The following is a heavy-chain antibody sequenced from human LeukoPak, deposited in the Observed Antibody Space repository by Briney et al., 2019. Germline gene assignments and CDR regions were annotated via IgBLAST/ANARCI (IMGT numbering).Heavy chain of an antibody. Sequence: SETLPLTCTVSGGSISSNSYYWGWIRQPPGKGLEWIGSIYYSGSTYYNPSLKSRVSVSVDTSKNQFSLKLSSETAADTAVYYCARAGGFTLVRGAVNNWFDPWGQGTLVTVSS. D-gene: IGHD3-10*01. CDR1: GGSISSNSYY. V-gene: IGHV4-39*07. CDR3: ARAGGFTLVRGAVNNWFDP. CDR2: IYYSGST. J-gene: IGHJ5*02.